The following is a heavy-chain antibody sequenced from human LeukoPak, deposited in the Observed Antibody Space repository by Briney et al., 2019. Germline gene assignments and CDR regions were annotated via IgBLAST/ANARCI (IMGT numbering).Heavy chain of an antibody. CDR3: ASVSSSWYAAFDY. D-gene: IGHD6-13*01. J-gene: IGHJ4*02. V-gene: IGHV4-31*03. CDR2: IYYSGST. CDR1: GVSISSGGYY. Sequence: PSQTLSLTCTVSGVSISSGGYYWSWIRQHPGKGLEWIGYIYYSGSTYYNPSLKSRVTISVDTSKNQFSLKLSSVTAADTAVYYCASVSSSWYAAFDYWGQGTLVTVSS.